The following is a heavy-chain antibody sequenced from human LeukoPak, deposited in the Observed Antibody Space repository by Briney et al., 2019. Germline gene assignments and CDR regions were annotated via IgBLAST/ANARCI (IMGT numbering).Heavy chain of an antibody. CDR2: IYHSGGT. CDR3: ARGRVGGYDGSPSYMDV. V-gene: IGHV4-38-2*02. Sequence: PSETLSLTCTVSGYSISSGYYWGWIRQPPGKGLEWIGSIYHSGGTYYNPSLKSLVTISVDTSKNQFSLKLSSVTAADTAVYYCARGRVGGYDGSPSYMDVWGKGTTVTVSS. CDR1: GYSISSGYY. J-gene: IGHJ6*03. D-gene: IGHD5-12*01.